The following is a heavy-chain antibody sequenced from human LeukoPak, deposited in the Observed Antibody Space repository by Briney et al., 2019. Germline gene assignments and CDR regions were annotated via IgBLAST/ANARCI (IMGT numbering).Heavy chain of an antibody. CDR1: GFTFSRNS. CDR3: AKPRGIGPNYAFGI. Sequence: GGSLRLSCAVSGFTASGFTFSRNSMSWVRQAPGKGLDWVASIREDGSEKYYVDSVKGRFTISRDNSKNTLYLQMNSLRAEDTAVYYCAKPRGIGPNYAFGIWGQGTMVTVSS. D-gene: IGHD2-15*01. V-gene: IGHV3-7*05. J-gene: IGHJ3*02. CDR2: IREDGSEK.